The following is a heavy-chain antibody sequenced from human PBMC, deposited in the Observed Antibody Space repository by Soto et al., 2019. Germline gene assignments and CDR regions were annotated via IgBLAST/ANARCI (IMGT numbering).Heavy chain of an antibody. CDR3: AATYYYDSSGSLPFDY. V-gene: IGHV3-33*01. J-gene: IGHJ4*02. D-gene: IGHD3-22*01. Sequence: QVQLVESGGGVVQPGRSLRLSCAASGFTFSSYGMHWVHQAPGKGLEWVAVIWYDGSNKYYADSVKGRFTISRDNSKNTLYLQMNSLRAEDTAVYYCAATYYYDSSGSLPFDYWGQGTLVTVSS. CDR2: IWYDGSNK. CDR1: GFTFSSYG.